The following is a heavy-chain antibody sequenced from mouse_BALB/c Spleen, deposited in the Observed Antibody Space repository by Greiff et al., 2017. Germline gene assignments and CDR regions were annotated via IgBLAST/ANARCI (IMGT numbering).Heavy chain of an antibody. V-gene: IGHV2-2*02. Sequence: VQLQQSGPGLVQPSQSLSITCTVSGFSLTSYGVHWVRQSPGQGLEWLGVIWSGGSTDYNAAFITRLSISKDNSKSQVFFKMNSLQANDTAIYYCARKAYYLYAMDYWGQGTSVTVSS. D-gene: IGHD2-10*01. J-gene: IGHJ4*01. CDR3: ARKAYYLYAMDY. CDR2: IWSGGST. CDR1: GFSLTSYG.